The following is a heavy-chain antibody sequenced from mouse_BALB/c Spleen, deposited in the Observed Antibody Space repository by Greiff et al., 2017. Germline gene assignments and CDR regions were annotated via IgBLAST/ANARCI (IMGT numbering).Heavy chain of an antibody. D-gene: IGHD1-1*01. Sequence: EVMLVESGGGLVQRKGSLKLSCAASGFTFNTYAMNWVRQAPGKGLEWVARIRSKSNNYATYYADSVKDRFTISSDDSQSMLYLQMNNLKTEDTAMYFCVRRDSSGMDYGGQGTSVTVSS. J-gene: IGHJ4*01. V-gene: IGHV10-1*02. CDR3: VRRDSSGMDY. CDR2: IRSKSNNYAT. CDR1: GFTFNTYA.